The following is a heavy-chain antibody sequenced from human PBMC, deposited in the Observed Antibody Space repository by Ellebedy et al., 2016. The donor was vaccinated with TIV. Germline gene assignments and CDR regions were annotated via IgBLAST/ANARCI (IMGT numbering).Heavy chain of an antibody. CDR2: IFYSWTP. J-gene: IGHJ6*02. V-gene: IGHV4-39*01. CDR3: ASGQFDDMAV. Sequence: SETLSLTXSVPAGSITSSTYYWGWIRQPPGKGLEWIGSIFYSWTPYYNPSLKSRVTISVDTSKTQFSLKVSSVTAADTAVYYCASGQFDDMAVWGQGTTVTVSS. D-gene: IGHD3-10*01. CDR1: AGSITSSTYY.